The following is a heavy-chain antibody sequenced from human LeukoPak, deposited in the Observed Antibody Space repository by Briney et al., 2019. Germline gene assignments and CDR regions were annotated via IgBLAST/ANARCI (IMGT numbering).Heavy chain of an antibody. CDR3: ARGRDCSGGSSNIDY. D-gene: IGHD2-15*01. J-gene: IGHJ4*02. CDR1: GGSISSGGYY. CDR2: ILYRGST. Sequence: PSQTLSLTCTVSGGSISSGGYYWSWIRQHPGKGLEWIGYILYRGSTYNNPSHKSRVTISVDTSKNQFSLKLSSVTAADTAVYYCARGRDCSGGSSNIDYWGQGTLVTVSS. V-gene: IGHV4-31*03.